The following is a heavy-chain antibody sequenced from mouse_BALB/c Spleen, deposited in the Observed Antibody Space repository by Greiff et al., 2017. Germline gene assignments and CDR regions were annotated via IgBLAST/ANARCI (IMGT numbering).Heavy chain of an antibody. Sequence: EVQLQESGPSLVKPSQTLSLTCSVTGDSITSGYWNWIRKFPGNKLEYMGYISYSGSTYYNPSLKSRISITRDTSKNQYYLQLNSVTTEDTATYYCAKGATVVGQGYFDVWGAGTTVTVSS. J-gene: IGHJ1*01. V-gene: IGHV3-8*02. CDR1: GDSITSGY. D-gene: IGHD1-1*01. CDR2: ISYSGST. CDR3: AKGATVVGQGYFDV.